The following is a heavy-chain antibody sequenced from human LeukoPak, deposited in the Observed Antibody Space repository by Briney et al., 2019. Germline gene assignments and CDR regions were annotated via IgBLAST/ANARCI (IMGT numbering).Heavy chain of an antibody. CDR2: IYYSGST. D-gene: IGHD2-21*02. Sequence: SETLSLTCTVSGGSISSSSYYWGWLRQPPGKGLEWIGSIYYSGSTYYNPSLKSRVTISVDTSKNQFSLKLSSVTAADTAVYYCARLNIVVVTASKSTHDAFDIWGQGTMVTVSS. J-gene: IGHJ3*02. CDR1: GGSISSSSYY. V-gene: IGHV4-39*01. CDR3: ARLNIVVVTASKSTHDAFDI.